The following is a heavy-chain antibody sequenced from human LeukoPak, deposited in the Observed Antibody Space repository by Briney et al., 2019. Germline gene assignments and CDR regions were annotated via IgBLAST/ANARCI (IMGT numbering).Heavy chain of an antibody. Sequence: SVKVSCKASGGTFSSYTITWVRQAPGQGLEWMGGIIPIFGTANYAQKFQGRVTITADESTSTAYMELSSLRSKDTAVYYCARVNCGGDCYSDRGAFDIWGQGTMVTVSS. J-gene: IGHJ3*02. CDR2: IIPIFGTA. CDR1: GGTFSSYT. V-gene: IGHV1-69*13. D-gene: IGHD2-21*02. CDR3: ARVNCGGDCYSDRGAFDI.